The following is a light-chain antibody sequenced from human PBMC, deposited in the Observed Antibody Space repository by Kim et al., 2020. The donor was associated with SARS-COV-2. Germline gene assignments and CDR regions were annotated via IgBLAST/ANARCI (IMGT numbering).Light chain of an antibody. CDR3: NSRDSSGNLWV. Sequence: SSELTQDPAVSVAPGQTVRITCQGDSLRTYYASWYQQKSGQAPVLIIYGRNKRPLEIPDRFSGSSSGNTASLTITGAQAEDEGDYYCNSRDSSGNLWVFGGGTKVTVL. CDR1: SLRTYY. V-gene: IGLV3-19*01. CDR2: GRN. J-gene: IGLJ3*02.